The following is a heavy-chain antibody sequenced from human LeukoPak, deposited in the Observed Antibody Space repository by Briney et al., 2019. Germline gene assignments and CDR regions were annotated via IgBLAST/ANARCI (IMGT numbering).Heavy chain of an antibody. D-gene: IGHD3-22*01. Sequence: GSLRLSCAASGFTFSSYSMNWVRQAPGKGLEWVSSISSSSSYIYYADSVKGRFTISRDNAKNSLYLQMNSLRAEDTAVYYCARDPPVEYYYDSSGYAFDIWGQGTMVTVSS. V-gene: IGHV3-21*01. CDR3: ARDPPVEYYYDSSGYAFDI. CDR1: GFTFSSYS. J-gene: IGHJ3*02. CDR2: ISSSSSYI.